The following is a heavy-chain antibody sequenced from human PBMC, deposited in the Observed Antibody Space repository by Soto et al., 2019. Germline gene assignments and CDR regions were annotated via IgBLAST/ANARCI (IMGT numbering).Heavy chain of an antibody. J-gene: IGHJ4*02. CDR1: GFTFDDYA. D-gene: IGHD4-17*01. V-gene: IGHV3-9*01. Sequence: EVQLVESGGGLVQPGRSLRLSCAASGFTFDDYAMHWVRQAPGKGLEWVSGISWNSGSIGYADSVKGRFTISRDNAKNSLYLQMNSLRAEDTALYYCAKAADYGDPPSGHWGQGTLVTVSS. CDR2: ISWNSGSI. CDR3: AKAADYGDPPSGH.